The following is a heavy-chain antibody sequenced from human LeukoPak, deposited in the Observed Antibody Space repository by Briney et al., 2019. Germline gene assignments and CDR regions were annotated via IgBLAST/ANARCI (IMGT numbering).Heavy chain of an antibody. CDR2: IKSKTDGGTT. J-gene: IGHJ3*02. CDR1: GFTFSNAW. V-gene: IGHV3-15*01. CDR3: TTFLVVVIGAFDI. D-gene: IGHD3-22*01. Sequence: PGGSLILSCAASGFTFSNAWMSWVRQAPGKGLEWVGCIKSKTDGGTTDYAAPMKGRFTISRDDSKNTLYLQMNSLKTEDTAVYYCTTFLVVVIGAFDIWGQGTMVTVSS.